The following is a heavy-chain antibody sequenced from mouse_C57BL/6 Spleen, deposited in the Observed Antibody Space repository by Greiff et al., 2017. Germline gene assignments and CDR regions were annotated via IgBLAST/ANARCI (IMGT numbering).Heavy chain of an antibody. J-gene: IGHJ3*01. V-gene: IGHV14-1*01. CDR3: TTEGNYYGSSSAWFAY. Sequence: EVQLQQSGAELVRPGASVKLSCTASGFNIKDYYMHWVKQRPEQGLEWIGRIDPEDGDTEYAPQFQGKATMTADTSSNTAYLQLSSLTSEDTAVXYCTTEGNYYGSSSAWFAYWGQGTLVTVSA. CDR1: GFNIKDYY. D-gene: IGHD1-1*01. CDR2: IDPEDGDT.